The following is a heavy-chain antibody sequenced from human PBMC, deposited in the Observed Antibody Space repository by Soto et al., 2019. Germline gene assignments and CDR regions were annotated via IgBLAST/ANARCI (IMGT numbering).Heavy chain of an antibody. V-gene: IGHV5-51*01. J-gene: IGHJ6*02. CDR2: IYPGDSDT. CDR1: GYSFTSYW. CDR3: ARLRGITMVRGVYEYNYGMGV. D-gene: IGHD3-10*01. Sequence: PGESLKISCKGSGYSFTSYWIGWVRQMPGKGLEWMGIIYPGDSDTRYSPSFQGQVTISADKSISTAYLQWSSLKASDTAMYYCARLRGITMVRGVYEYNYGMGVWGQGTTVTVSS.